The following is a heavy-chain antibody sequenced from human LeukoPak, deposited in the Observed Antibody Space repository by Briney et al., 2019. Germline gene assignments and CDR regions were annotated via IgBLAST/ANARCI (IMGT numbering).Heavy chain of an antibody. CDR2: ISWNSGSI. V-gene: IGHV3-9*01. J-gene: IGHJ3*02. CDR1: GFTFDDYA. D-gene: IGHD3-16*01. Sequence: GGSLRLSCTASGFTFDDYAMHWVRQAPGKGLEWVSGISWNSGSIGYGDSVKGRFTISRDKAKNSLYLQMNSLRAEDTALYYCAKDVYRSGEYAFNIWGQGTMVTVSS. CDR3: AKDVYRSGEYAFNI.